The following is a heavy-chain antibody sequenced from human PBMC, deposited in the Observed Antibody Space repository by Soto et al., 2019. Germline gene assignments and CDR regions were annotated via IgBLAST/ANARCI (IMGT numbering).Heavy chain of an antibody. CDR2: INAANGNT. D-gene: IGHD5-18*01. V-gene: IGHV1-3*01. CDR3: ARSLMNTAMVTFYYFDY. Sequence: ASVKVSCKASGYTITTYAMHWVRHSRGQRFEWMRWINAANGNTKYAQKFQGRVTITRDTSASTAYMELSSLRSEDTAVYYCARSLMNTAMVTFYYFDYWGQGTLVTVSS. J-gene: IGHJ4*02. CDR1: GYTITTYA.